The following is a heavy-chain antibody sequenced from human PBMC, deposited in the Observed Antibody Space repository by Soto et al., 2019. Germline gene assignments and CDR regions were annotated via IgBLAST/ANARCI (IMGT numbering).Heavy chain of an antibody. CDR1: GGSISSYY. CDR2: IYYSGST. Sequence: TSETLSLTCTVSGGSISSYYWSWIRQPPGKGLEWIGYIYYSGSTNYNPSLKSRVTISVDTSKNQFSLKLSSVTAADTAVYYCAGLVAAAGWDYWGQGTLVTVSS. V-gene: IGHV4-59*08. J-gene: IGHJ4*02. D-gene: IGHD6-13*01. CDR3: AGLVAAAGWDY.